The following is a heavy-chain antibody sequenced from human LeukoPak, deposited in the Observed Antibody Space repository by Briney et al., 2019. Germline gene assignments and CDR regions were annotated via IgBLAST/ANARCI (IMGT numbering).Heavy chain of an antibody. CDR3: ARDGDYIAPDAFDI. V-gene: IGHV4-39*02. Sequence: SETLSLTCTVSGGSISSSSYYWGWIRQPPGKGLEWIGSIYYSGSTYYNPSLKSRVTISVDTSKNQFSLKLSSVTAADTAVYYCARDGDYIAPDAFDIWGQGTMVTVSS. CDR1: GGSISSSSYY. J-gene: IGHJ3*02. D-gene: IGHD6-13*01. CDR2: IYYSGST.